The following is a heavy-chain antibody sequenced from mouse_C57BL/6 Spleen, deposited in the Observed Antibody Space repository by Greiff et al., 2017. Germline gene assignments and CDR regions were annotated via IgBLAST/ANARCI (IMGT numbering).Heavy chain of an antibody. Sequence: VQLQQSGAELVKPGASVKMSCKASGYTFTTYPIEWVKQNHGKSLEWIGNFHPYNDDTKYNEKFKGKATLTVEKSSSTVYLELSRLTSDDSAVYYCAIITTGVANYAMDYWGQGTSVTVAS. D-gene: IGHD1-1*01. CDR2: FHPYNDDT. V-gene: IGHV1-47*01. CDR3: AIITTGVANYAMDY. J-gene: IGHJ4*01. CDR1: GYTFTTYP.